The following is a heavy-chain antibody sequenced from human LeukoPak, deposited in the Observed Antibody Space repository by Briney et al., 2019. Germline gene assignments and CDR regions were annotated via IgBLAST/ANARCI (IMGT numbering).Heavy chain of an antibody. CDR2: MSYSGST. D-gene: IGHD3-22*01. CDR3: ARGGYYYDSSGYYSYYFDY. J-gene: IGHJ4*02. Sequence: SETLSLTCTVSGGSISSSSYYWGWIRQPLEQGLVWIGSMSYSGSTYYSPSLKSRVTMSVDTSKNQFSLKLSSVTAADTAVYYCARGGYYYDSSGYYSYYFDYWGQGTLVTVSS. V-gene: IGHV4-39*07. CDR1: GGSISSSSYY.